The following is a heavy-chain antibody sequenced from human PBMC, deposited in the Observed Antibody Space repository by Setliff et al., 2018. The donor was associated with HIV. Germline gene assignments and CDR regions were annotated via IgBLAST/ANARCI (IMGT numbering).Heavy chain of an antibody. CDR3: AKDIVAPGLFLDY. CDR2: ISLNSGNSI. D-gene: IGHD3-16*02. Sequence: GGSLRLSCAASGFTFSTYWMSWIRQAPGKGLEWVAYISLNSGNSIHYADSVKGRFTISRDNAKDSLYLQMNSLRAEDTAVYYCAKDIVAPGLFLDYWGQGTLVTV. J-gene: IGHJ4*02. CDR1: GFTFSTYW. V-gene: IGHV3-11*04.